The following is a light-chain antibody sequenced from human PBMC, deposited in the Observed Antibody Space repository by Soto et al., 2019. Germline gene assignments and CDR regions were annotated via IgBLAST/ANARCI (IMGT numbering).Light chain of an antibody. Sequence: EIVLTQSPATLSLSPGERATLSFRASQSVSSYLAWYQQKPGQAPRLLIYGASNRATGIPARFSGSGSGTDFTLTISSLEPEDFAVYYCQQRSNWPLTFGGGTKVDIK. CDR3: QQRSNWPLT. CDR1: QSVSSY. V-gene: IGKV3-11*01. CDR2: GAS. J-gene: IGKJ4*01.